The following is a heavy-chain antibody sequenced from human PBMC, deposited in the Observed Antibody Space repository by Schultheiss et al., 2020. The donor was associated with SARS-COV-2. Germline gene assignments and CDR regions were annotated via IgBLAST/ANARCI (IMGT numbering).Heavy chain of an antibody. CDR2: IYYTGAT. CDR3: ARAFCGGDCYSVGYFGL. V-gene: IGHV4-61*01. CDR1: GASVSRASYY. D-gene: IGHD2-21*02. J-gene: IGHJ2*01. Sequence: SETLSLTCSVSGASVSRASYYWSWIRQPPGKGLEWIGYIYYTGATNYNPSLKSRVSISLDTSKNQFSLRLTSVTAADTAVYYCARAFCGGDCYSVGYFGLWGRGSQVTVSS.